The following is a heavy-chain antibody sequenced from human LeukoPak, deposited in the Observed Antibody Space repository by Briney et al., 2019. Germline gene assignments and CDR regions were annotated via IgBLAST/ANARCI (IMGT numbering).Heavy chain of an antibody. CDR1: GLTFRNYW. J-gene: IGHJ4*02. D-gene: IGHD2-21*01. V-gene: IGHV3-7*01. CDR2: IKHDGSDK. CDR3: ARDQTPFV. Sequence: TGGSLRLSCAASGLTFRNYWMSWVRQAPGKGLEWVANIKHDGSDKYYVDSVKGRFTISRDNAKNSLYLQMNSLRADDTAVYYCARDQTPFVWGQGILVTVSS.